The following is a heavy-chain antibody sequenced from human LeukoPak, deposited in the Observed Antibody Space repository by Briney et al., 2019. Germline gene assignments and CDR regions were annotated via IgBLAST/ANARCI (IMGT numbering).Heavy chain of an antibody. CDR2: INHSGST. Sequence: PGGSLRLSCAASGFTFSSYAMSWVRQPPGKGLEWIGEINHSGSTNYNPSLKSRVTISVDTSKNQFSLKLSSVTAADTAVYYCARGPPGKLWSFDYWGQGTLVTVSS. CDR3: ARGPPGKLWSFDY. V-gene: IGHV4-34*01. D-gene: IGHD5-18*01. CDR1: GFTFSSYA. J-gene: IGHJ4*02.